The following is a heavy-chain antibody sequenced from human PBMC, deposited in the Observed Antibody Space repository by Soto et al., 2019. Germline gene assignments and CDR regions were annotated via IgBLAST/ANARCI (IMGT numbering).Heavy chain of an antibody. J-gene: IGHJ5*02. CDR3: AKGRGALSVVSNWFDP. D-gene: IGHD2-2*01. CDR2: INWNSGIT. CDR1: GGSISSYY. Sequence: LSLTCTVSGGSISSYYWSWIRQAPGKGLEWVSGINWNSGITGYADSVKGRFTISRDNANNSLHLEMNSLKTEDTAFYYCAKGRGALSVVSNWFDPWGQGTLVTVSS. V-gene: IGHV3-9*01.